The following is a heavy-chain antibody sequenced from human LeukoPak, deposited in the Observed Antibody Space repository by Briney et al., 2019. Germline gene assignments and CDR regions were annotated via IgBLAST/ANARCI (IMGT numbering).Heavy chain of an antibody. J-gene: IGHJ5*02. CDR3: ARGTTMVRGVIIKMITDGFDP. CDR2: MNPNSGNT. Sequence: GASVKVSCKASGYTFTSYDINWVRQATGQGLEWMGWMNPNSGNTGYAQKFQGRVTMTRNTSISTAYMELSSLRSEDTAVYYCARGTTMVRGVIIKMITDGFDPWGQGTLVTVSS. D-gene: IGHD3-10*01. V-gene: IGHV1-8*01. CDR1: GYTFTSYD.